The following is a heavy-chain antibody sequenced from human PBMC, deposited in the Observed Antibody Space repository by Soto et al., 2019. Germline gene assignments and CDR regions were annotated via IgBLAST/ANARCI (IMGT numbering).Heavy chain of an antibody. CDR2: INPSGGST. Sequence: GASVKVSCKASGYTFTSYYMHWVRQAHGQGLEWMGIINPSGGSTSYAQKFQGRVTMTRDTSTSTVYMELSSLRSEDTAVYYCARGRIGVMITFGGGGGIYGMDVWGQGTTVTVSS. CDR3: ARGRIGVMITFGGGGGIYGMDV. CDR1: GYTFTSYY. J-gene: IGHJ6*02. V-gene: IGHV1-46*01. D-gene: IGHD3-16*01.